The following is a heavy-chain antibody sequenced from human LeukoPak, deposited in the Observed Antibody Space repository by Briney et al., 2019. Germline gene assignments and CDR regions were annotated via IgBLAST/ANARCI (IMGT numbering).Heavy chain of an antibody. V-gene: IGHV4-61*01. CDR2: IYYSGST. J-gene: IGHJ4*02. CDR3: ARVIVGATQRYFDY. Sequence: SETLSLTCSVSGGSISSGSYYWSWIRQPPGKGLEWIGYIYYSGSTNYNPSLKSRVTISVDTSKNQFSLKLSSVTAADTAVYYCARVIVGATQRYFDYWGQGTLVTVSS. D-gene: IGHD1-26*01. CDR1: GGSISSGSYY.